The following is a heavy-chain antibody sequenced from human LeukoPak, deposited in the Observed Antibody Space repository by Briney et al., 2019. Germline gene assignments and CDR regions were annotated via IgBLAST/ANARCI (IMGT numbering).Heavy chain of an antibody. V-gene: IGHV3-23*01. D-gene: IGHD3-10*01. J-gene: IGHJ4*02. CDR3: AKVVTESSLLWFGELPHH. CDR1: GFTFSSYA. Sequence: GGSLRLSCAASGFTFSSYAMSWVRQAPGKGLEWVSAISGSGGSTYYADSVKGRFTISRDNSKNTLYLQINSLRAEDTAVYYCAKVVTESSLLWFGELPHHCGQASLVTVSS. CDR2: ISGSGGST.